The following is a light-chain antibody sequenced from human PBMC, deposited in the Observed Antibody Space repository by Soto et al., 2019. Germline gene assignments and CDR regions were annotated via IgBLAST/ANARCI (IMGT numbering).Light chain of an antibody. J-gene: IGKJ1*01. V-gene: IGKV3-15*01. Sequence: EIVMTQSPATLSVSPGERATLSCRASQRVSNNLAWYQQRPGRSPRLLIYATSTRATGIPARFSGSGSGTEFTLTISSLQSEDFAVYYCQQYGSSPWTFGQGTKVEIK. CDR1: QRVSNN. CDR2: ATS. CDR3: QQYGSSPWT.